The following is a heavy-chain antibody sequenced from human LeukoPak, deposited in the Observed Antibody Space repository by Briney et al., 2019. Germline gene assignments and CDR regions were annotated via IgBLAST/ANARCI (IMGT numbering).Heavy chain of an antibody. V-gene: IGHV3-30*02. J-gene: IGHJ6*03. CDR2: IRYDGSNK. CDR1: GFTFSSYG. Sequence: GGSLRLSCAASGFTFSSYGMHWVRQAPGKGLEGVAFIRYDGSNKYYADSVKGRFTISRDNSKNTLYLQMNSLRAEDTAVYYCAKVGRYCSSTSCSYMDVWGKGTTVTVSS. D-gene: IGHD2-2*01. CDR3: AKVGRYCSSTSCSYMDV.